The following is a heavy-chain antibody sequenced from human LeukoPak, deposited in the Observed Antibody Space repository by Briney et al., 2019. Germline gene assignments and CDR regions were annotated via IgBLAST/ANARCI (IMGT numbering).Heavy chain of an antibody. D-gene: IGHD6-13*01. V-gene: IGHV5-51*01. J-gene: IGHJ4*02. CDR2: IYPGDSDT. CDR1: GYSFTSFW. Sequence: GESLKISCRGSGYSFTSFWIGWVRQMPGKGLEWMGIIYPGDSDTRYSPSFQGQVTISADKSISTAYLQWSSLKASDTAMYYCARQGSSWYEVIDYWGQGTLVTVSS. CDR3: ARQGSSWYEVIDY.